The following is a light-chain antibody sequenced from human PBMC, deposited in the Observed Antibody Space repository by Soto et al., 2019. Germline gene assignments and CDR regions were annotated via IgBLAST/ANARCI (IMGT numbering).Light chain of an antibody. CDR1: QSINIY. J-gene: IGKJ2*01. V-gene: IGKV1-39*01. CDR3: QHSHSSPYT. CDR2: TAS. Sequence: DIQMTQSPSSLSASVGDRVTITCRASQSINIYFNWYQQKPGKAPNLLVYTASYLQSGVPSRFSGSGSGTDFALTISSLQPEDFATYYCQHSHSSPYTFGQGTKLEI.